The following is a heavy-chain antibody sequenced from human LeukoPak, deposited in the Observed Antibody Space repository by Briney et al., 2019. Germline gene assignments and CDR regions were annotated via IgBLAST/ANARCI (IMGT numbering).Heavy chain of an antibody. Sequence: ASVKVSCKASGYTFTSYGISWVRQAPGQGLEWMGWISAYNGNTNYAQKLQGRVTMTTDTSTSTAYMELRSLRSEDTAVYYCARDLGVGGSGSYYHYWGQGTLVTVSS. D-gene: IGHD3-10*01. CDR2: ISAYNGNT. CDR1: GYTFTSYG. J-gene: IGHJ4*02. CDR3: ARDLGVGGSGSYYHY. V-gene: IGHV1-18*01.